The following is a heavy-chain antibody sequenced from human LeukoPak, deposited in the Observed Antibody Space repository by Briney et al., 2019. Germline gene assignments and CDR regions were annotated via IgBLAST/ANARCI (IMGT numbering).Heavy chain of an antibody. CDR2: IYTSGST. CDR3: ARDLVVPAAASIKGYYYYYMDV. J-gene: IGHJ6*03. CDR1: GGSISSYY. D-gene: IGHD2-2*01. V-gene: IGHV4-4*08. Sequence: SETLSLTCTVSGGSISSYYWSWIRQPPGKGLEWIGYIYTSGSTNYNPSLKSRVTMSVDTSKNQFSLKLSSVTAADTAVYYCARDLVVPAAASIKGYYYYYMDVWGKGTTVTVSS.